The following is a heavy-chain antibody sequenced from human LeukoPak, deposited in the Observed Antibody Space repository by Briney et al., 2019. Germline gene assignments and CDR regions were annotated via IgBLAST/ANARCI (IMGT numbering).Heavy chain of an antibody. CDR1: GYTFTSYG. CDR2: ISAYNGNT. Sequence: GASVKVSCKASGYTFTSYGISWVRQAPGQGLEWMGWISAYNGNTNYAQKLQGRVTMTTDTSTSTAYMELRSLRSDDTAVYYCARDQRGSGADWFDPWGQGTLVTVSS. CDR3: ARDQRGSGADWFDP. J-gene: IGHJ5*02. D-gene: IGHD5-12*01. V-gene: IGHV1-18*01.